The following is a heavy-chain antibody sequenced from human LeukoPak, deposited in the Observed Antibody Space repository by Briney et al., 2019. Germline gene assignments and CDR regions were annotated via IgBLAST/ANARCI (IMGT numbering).Heavy chain of an antibody. J-gene: IGHJ4*02. V-gene: IGHV3-48*03. CDR1: GFTFSNYE. CDR2: ISDSGSTI. D-gene: IGHD1-14*01. Sequence: GGSLRLSCAASGFTFSNYEMNWVRQAPVKGLEWVSYISDSGSTIYYADSVKGRFTISRDNAKNSLYLQMNSLRVEDTGVYYCARVTTGFDYWGQGTLATVSS. CDR3: ARVTTGFDY.